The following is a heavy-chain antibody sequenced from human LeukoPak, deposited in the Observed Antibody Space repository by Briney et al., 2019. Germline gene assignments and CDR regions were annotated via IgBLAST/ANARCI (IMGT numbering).Heavy chain of an antibody. Sequence: SETLSLTCGVRGVSFSGNYWSWIRQSPGKGLEWIGEIYQTKYTTYNPSLKSRVTIWADTSVNQLSLTVTSVTAADTAIYYCARFRCSPGDGSCYNYWGRGTLVTVSS. CDR3: ARFRCSPGDGSCYNY. J-gene: IGHJ4*02. CDR1: GVSFSGNY. V-gene: IGHV4-34*01. CDR2: IYQTKYT. D-gene: IGHD3-10*01.